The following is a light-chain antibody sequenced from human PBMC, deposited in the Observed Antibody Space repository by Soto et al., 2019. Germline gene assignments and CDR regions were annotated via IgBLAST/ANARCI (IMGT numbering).Light chain of an antibody. V-gene: IGKV3-11*01. CDR1: QSVRNY. CDR3: QQRSKMPLT. J-gene: IGKJ1*01. Sequence: EIVLTQAPATLSLSTGETATLSCRASQSVRNYLAWYQQKPGQAPRLLIYDASNRATGIPARFSGTGSETDFTLTISSLEPEDFAIYYCQQRSKMPLTFGHGTKVDI. CDR2: DAS.